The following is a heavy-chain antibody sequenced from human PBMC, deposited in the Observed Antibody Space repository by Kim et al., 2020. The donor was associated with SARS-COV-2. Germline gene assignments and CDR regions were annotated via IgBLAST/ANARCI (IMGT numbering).Heavy chain of an antibody. V-gene: IGHV3-15*01. CDR1: GFTFSNAW. CDR3: TSLLSITMVRGVR. J-gene: IGHJ4*02. Sequence: GGSLRLSCAASGFTFSNAWMSWVRQAPGKGLEWVGRIKSKTDGGTTDYAAPVKGRFTISRDDSKNTLYLQMNSLKTEDTAVYYCTSLLSITMVRGVRWGQGTLVTVSS. CDR2: IKSKTDGGTT. D-gene: IGHD3-10*01.